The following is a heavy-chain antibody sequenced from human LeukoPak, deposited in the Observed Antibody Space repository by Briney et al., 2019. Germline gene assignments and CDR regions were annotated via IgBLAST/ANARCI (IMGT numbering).Heavy chain of an antibody. CDR1: GYTFTSYY. CDR3: ARDSIYYGSGSYTFDY. J-gene: IGHJ4*02. V-gene: IGHV1-46*01. D-gene: IGHD3-10*01. Sequence: ASVKVSCKASGYTFTSYYMHWVRQAPGQGLEWMGIINPSGGSTSYAQKFQGRVTMTRDMSTSTVYMELSSLRSEDTAVYYCARDSIYYGSGSYTFDYRGQGTLVTVSS. CDR2: INPSGGST.